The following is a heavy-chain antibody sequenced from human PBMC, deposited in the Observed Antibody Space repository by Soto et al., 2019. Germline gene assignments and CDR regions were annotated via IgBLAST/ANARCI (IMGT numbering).Heavy chain of an antibody. CDR1: GYTFTSYD. J-gene: IGHJ4*02. Sequence: ASVKVSCKSSGYTFTSYDINCVRQATGQGLEWMGWMNPNSGNTGYAQKFQGRVTMTRNTSITTAYMELSSLRSEDTAVYYCARSWQGRAADYWGQGTLVTVSS. V-gene: IGHV1-8*01. CDR3: ARSWQGRAADY. CDR2: MNPNSGNT.